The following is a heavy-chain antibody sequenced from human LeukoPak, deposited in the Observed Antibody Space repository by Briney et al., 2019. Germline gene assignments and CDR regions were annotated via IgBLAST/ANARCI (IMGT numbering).Heavy chain of an antibody. J-gene: IGHJ4*02. D-gene: IGHD6-19*01. CDR3: AGGSGWLIDY. CDR1: GFTFSGFW. V-gene: IGHV3-7*04. CDR2: IKKDGSEK. Sequence: GGPLRLSCAASGFTFSGFWMSWVRQAPGKGLQWVANIKKDGSEKYYVDSVKGRFTISRDNAKNSVYLQMNSLRAEDTAVYYCAGGSGWLIDYWGQGTLVTVSS.